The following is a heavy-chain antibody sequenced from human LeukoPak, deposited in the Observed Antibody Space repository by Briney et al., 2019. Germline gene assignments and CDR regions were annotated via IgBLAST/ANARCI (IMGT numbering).Heavy chain of an antibody. J-gene: IGHJ4*02. CDR1: GGSISSYY. D-gene: IGHD6-6*01. CDR3: ARHADNKGSSSLTDY. CDR2: IYTSGST. V-gene: IGHV4-4*07. Sequence: SETLSLTCTVSGGSISSYYWSWIRQPAGKGLEWIGRIYTSGSTNYNPSLKSRVTMSVDTSKNQFSLKLSSVTAADTAVYYCARHADNKGSSSLTDYWGQGTLVTVSS.